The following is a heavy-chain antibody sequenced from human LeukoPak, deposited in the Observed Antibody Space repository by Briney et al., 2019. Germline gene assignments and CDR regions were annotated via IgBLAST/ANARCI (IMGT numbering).Heavy chain of an antibody. CDR3: ARGGITTFGVVSTYYYGMDV. J-gene: IGHJ6*02. CDR1: GFTFSSYA. CDR2: ISYDGSNK. D-gene: IGHD3-3*01. V-gene: IGHV3-30-3*01. Sequence: GRSLRLSCAASGFTFSSYAMHWVRQAPGKGLEWVAVISYDGSNKYYADSVKGRFTISRDNSKNTLYLQMNSLRAEDTAVYYCARGGITTFGVVSTYYYGMDVWGQGTTVTVSS.